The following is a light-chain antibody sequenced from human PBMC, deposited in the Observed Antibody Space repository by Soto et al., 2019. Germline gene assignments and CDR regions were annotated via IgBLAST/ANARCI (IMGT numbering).Light chain of an antibody. CDR3: SSYTSSKSWV. J-gene: IGLJ3*02. CDR2: DVS. Sequence: QSALTQPASVSGSPGQSIAISCTGTSSDVGGYDYVSWYQQHPGRAPKLIIYDVSNRPSGASNRFSGSKSGNTASLTISGLQPEDEADCYRSSYTSSKSWVFGGGTKLTVL. CDR1: SSDVGGYDY. V-gene: IGLV2-14*01.